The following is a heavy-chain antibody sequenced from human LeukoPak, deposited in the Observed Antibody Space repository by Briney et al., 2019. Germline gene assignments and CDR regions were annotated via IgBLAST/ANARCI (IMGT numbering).Heavy chain of an antibody. Sequence: PGGSLRLSCAASGFTFSSYAMHWVRQAPGKGLEYVSAISSNGGSTYYANSVKGRFTISRDNSKNTLYLQMGSLRAEDMAVYYCARVNPIGGGDYWGQGTLVTVSS. CDR1: GFTFSSYA. V-gene: IGHV3-64*01. CDR2: ISSNGGST. CDR3: ARVNPIGGGDY. J-gene: IGHJ4*02.